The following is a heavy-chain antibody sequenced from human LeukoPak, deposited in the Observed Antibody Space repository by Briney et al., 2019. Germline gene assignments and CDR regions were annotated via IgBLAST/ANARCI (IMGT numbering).Heavy chain of an antibody. Sequence: ASVKVSCKASGYTFTGYYMHWVRQAPGQGLAWMGWINLNSGGTNYAQKFQGWVTMTRDTSISTAYMELSRLRSDDTAVYYCAREAWSGYCSGGSCYSCGMDVWGKGTTVTASS. J-gene: IGHJ6*04. CDR1: GYTFTGYY. D-gene: IGHD2-15*01. V-gene: IGHV1-2*04. CDR3: AREAWSGYCSGGSCYSCGMDV. CDR2: INLNSGGT.